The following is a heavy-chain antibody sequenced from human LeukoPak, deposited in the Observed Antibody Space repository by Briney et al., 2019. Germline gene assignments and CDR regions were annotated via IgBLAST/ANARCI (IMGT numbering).Heavy chain of an antibody. D-gene: IGHD3-10*01. Sequence: GASVKVSCKASGYTFTSYDINWVRQATGQGHEWMGWMNPNSGNTGYAQKFQGRVTMTRNTSISTAYMELSSQRSEDTAVYYCARGVYGSGSYYYYYYYYMDVWGKGTTVTVSS. J-gene: IGHJ6*03. CDR2: MNPNSGNT. V-gene: IGHV1-8*01. CDR3: ARGVYGSGSYYYYYYYYMDV. CDR1: GYTFTSYD.